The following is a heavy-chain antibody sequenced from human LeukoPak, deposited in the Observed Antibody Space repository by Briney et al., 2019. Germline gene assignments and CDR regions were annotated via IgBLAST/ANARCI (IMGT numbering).Heavy chain of an antibody. CDR1: GGSISSGSYY. J-gene: IGHJ4*02. V-gene: IGHV4-61*02. CDR2: IYTSGST. Sequence: PSETLSLTCTVSGGSISSGSYYWSWIRQPAGTGLEWIGRIYTSGSTNYNPSLKSRVTISVDTSKNQFSLKLSSVTAADTAVYYCARVRTRYYADYWGQGTLVTVSS. D-gene: IGHD3-22*01. CDR3: ARVRTRYYADY.